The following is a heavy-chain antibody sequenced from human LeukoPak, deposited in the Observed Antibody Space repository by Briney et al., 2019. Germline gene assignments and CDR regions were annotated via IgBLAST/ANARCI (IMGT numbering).Heavy chain of an antibody. J-gene: IGHJ5*02. V-gene: IGHV4-59*01. Sequence: PSETLSLTCTVSGGSISSYYWSWIRQPPGKGLEWIGYIYYSGSTNYNPSLKSRVTISVDTSKNQFSLKLSSVTAADTAVYYCASSGGDYSHSWFDPWGQGTLVTVSS. CDR3: ASSGGDYSHSWFDP. CDR2: IYYSGST. CDR1: GGSISSYY. D-gene: IGHD4-11*01.